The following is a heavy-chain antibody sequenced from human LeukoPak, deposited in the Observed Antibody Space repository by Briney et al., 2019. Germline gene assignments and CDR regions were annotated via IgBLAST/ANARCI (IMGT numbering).Heavy chain of an antibody. CDR2: ISGSGGST. CDR1: GFTFSNYA. J-gene: IGHJ6*02. V-gene: IGHV3-23*01. CDR3: ARVYGDYIEYYYYGMDV. Sequence: GGSLRLSCAASGFTFSNYAMSWVRQAPGKGLEWVSVISGSGGSTYYADSVKGRFTISRDNSKNTLHLQMNSLRAEDTAVYYCARVYGDYIEYYYYGMDVWGQGTTVTVSS. D-gene: IGHD4-17*01.